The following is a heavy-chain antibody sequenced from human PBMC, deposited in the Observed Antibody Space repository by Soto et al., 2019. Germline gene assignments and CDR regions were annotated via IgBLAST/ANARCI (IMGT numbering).Heavy chain of an antibody. D-gene: IGHD2-15*01. Sequence: QVQLVQSGAEVKKPGSSVKVSCKASGGTFSSYAISWVRQAPGQGLEWMGGIIPIFGTANYAQKFQGRVTITADESTSTAYMELSSLRSEDTAVYYCERGRCSGGSCYRGNWFDPWGQGTLVTVSS. CDR1: GGTFSSYA. CDR2: IIPIFGTA. J-gene: IGHJ5*02. CDR3: ERGRCSGGSCYRGNWFDP. V-gene: IGHV1-69*01.